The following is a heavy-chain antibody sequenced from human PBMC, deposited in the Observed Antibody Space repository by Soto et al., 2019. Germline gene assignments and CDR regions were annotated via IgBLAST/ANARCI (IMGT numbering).Heavy chain of an antibody. CDR2: ISGSGGST. Sequence: GGSLRLSCAASGFTFSSYAMSWVRQAPGKGLEWVSAISGSGGSTYYADSVKGRFTISSDNYKNKLYLQMNSLRAEDTGVYDCASDYDFWGGYYGMDVWGQGTTVTVSS. CDR1: GFTFSSYA. V-gene: IGHV3-23*01. J-gene: IGHJ6*02. CDR3: ASDYDFWGGYYGMDV. D-gene: IGHD3-3*01.